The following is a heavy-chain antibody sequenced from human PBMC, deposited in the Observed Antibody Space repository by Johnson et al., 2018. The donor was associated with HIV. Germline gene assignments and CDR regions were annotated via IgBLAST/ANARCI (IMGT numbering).Heavy chain of an antibody. Sequence: VQLVESGGGLVQPGGSLRLSCAASGFTVSSNYMSWVRQAPWKGLEWVSVIYSGGSTYYADSVKGRFTISRDNSKNTLYLQMKSLRAGDTAVYYCARRGRNYVGALDIWGQGTMVTVSS. V-gene: IGHV3-66*04. J-gene: IGHJ3*02. CDR3: ARRGRNYVGALDI. D-gene: IGHD1-7*01. CDR2: IYSGGST. CDR1: GFTVSSNY.